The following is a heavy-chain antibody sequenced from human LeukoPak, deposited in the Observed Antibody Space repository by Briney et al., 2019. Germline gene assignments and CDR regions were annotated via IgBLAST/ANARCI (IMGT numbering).Heavy chain of an antibody. D-gene: IGHD2-2*02. CDR2: ISAYNGNT. Sequence: EASVKVSCKASGYTFTSYGISWVRQAPGQGLEWMGWISAYNGNTNYAQKLQGRVTMTTDTSTSTAYMELRSLRSDDTAVYYCGLLYLGMVDYWGQGTLVTVSS. CDR3: GLLYLGMVDY. J-gene: IGHJ4*02. V-gene: IGHV1-18*01. CDR1: GYTFTSYG.